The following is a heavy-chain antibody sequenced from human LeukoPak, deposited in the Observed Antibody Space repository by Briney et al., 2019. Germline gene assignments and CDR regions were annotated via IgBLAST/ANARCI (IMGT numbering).Heavy chain of an antibody. Sequence: ASVKVSCKASGYTFTGYYMHWVRQAPGQGLEWMGRINPNSGGTNYAQKFQGRVTMTRDTSISTAYMELSRLRSDDTAVYYCARERTVAGMVAPRRSFGLYYWGQGTLVTVSS. J-gene: IGHJ4*02. CDR3: ARERTVAGMVAPRRSFGLYY. D-gene: IGHD1-26*01. CDR1: GYTFTGYY. CDR2: INPNSGGT. V-gene: IGHV1-2*06.